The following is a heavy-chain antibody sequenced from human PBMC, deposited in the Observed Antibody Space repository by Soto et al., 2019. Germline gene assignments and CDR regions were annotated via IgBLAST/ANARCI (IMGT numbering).Heavy chain of an antibody. CDR1: GLTVSSNY. Sequence: EVQLVESGGGLIQPGGSLRLSCAASGLTVSSNYMTWVRQAPGKGLEWVSTIYSDGSTYYADSVKGRLTLSRDKSKNTLYVEMNSLRAEDTAVYYCAKEVRGDSSGYYYRDAFDIWGQGTMVTVSS. CDR2: IYSDGST. J-gene: IGHJ3*02. D-gene: IGHD3-22*01. CDR3: AKEVRGDSSGYYYRDAFDI. V-gene: IGHV3-53*01.